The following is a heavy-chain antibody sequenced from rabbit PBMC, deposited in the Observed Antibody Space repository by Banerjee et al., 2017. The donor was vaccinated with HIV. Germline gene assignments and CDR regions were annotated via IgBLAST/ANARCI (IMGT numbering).Heavy chain of an antibody. J-gene: IGHJ6*01. CDR3: ARDQTGDGVSVHTL. D-gene: IGHD2-1*01. CDR1: GFDFSSNYY. CDR2: IYTGSSGST. V-gene: IGHV1S43*01. Sequence: QEQLVESGEGLVQPEGSLTLTCKASGFDFSSNYYMCWVRQAPGKGLELIACIYTGSSGSTYYASWVNGRFTISRSTSLNTVTLQMTSLTAADTATYFCARDQTGDGVSVHTLWGPGTLVTVS.